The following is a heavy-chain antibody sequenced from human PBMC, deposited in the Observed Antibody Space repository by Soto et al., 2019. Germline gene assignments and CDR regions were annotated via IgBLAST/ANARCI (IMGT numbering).Heavy chain of an antibody. J-gene: IGHJ2*01. CDR2: ISSSGSTI. V-gene: IGHV3-11*01. Sequence: GGSLRLSCAASGFTFSDYYMSWIRQAPGKGLEWVSYISSSGSTIYYADSVKGRFTISRDNAKNSLYLQMNSLRAEDTAVYYCARVQKESEPSYWYFDLWGRGTLVTVSS. CDR3: ARVQKESEPSYWYFDL. CDR1: GFTFSDYY.